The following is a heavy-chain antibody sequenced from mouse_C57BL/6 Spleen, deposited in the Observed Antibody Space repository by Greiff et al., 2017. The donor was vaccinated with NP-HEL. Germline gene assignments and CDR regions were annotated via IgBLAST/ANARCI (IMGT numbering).Heavy chain of an antibody. CDR1: GYTFTDYN. D-gene: IGHD1-1*01. Sequence: VQLQQSGPELVKPGASVKIPCKASGYTFTDYNMDWVKQSHGKSLEWIGDINPNNGGTIYNQKFKGKATLTVDKSSSTAYMELRSLTSEDTAVYYCARGYYYGSSPWFAYWGQGTLVTVSA. CDR2: INPNNGGT. V-gene: IGHV1-18*01. CDR3: ARGYYYGSSPWFAY. J-gene: IGHJ3*01.